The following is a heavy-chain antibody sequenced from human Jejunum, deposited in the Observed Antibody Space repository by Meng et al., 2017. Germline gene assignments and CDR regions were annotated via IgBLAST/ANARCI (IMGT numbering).Heavy chain of an antibody. CDR1: GYRFTSNW. Sequence: GGSLRPSCKAAGYRFTSNWIGWVRQMPGKGLEWMGIIYPSDSETRYSPSFQGHVTISADKSISTAYLQWSSLKASDTAMYYCARLYSGSYADHFDYWGQGTLVTVSS. CDR3: ARLYSGSYADHFDY. CDR2: IYPSDSET. D-gene: IGHD1-26*01. V-gene: IGHV5-51*01. J-gene: IGHJ4*02.